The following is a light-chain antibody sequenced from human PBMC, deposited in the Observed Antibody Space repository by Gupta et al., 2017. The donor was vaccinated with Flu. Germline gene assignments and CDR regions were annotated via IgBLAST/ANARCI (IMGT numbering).Light chain of an antibody. Sequence: ATLACRASQILKSSDVVWYQQRPGQAPRLLISGASTRAAGIPDRFSGSGSGTDFTLTISGLEPEDFAVYYCQQFGTSLTWTFGQGTKVEFK. J-gene: IGKJ1*01. CDR1: QILKSSD. CDR2: GAS. CDR3: QQFGTSLTWT. V-gene: IGKV3-20*01.